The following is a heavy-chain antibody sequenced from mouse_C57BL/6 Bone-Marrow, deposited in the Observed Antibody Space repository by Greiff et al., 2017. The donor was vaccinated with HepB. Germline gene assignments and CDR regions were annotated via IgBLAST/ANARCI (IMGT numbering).Heavy chain of an antibody. Sequence: DVHLVESGGGLVKPGGSLKLSCAASGFTFSDYGMHWVRQAPEKGLEWVAYISSGSSTIYYADTVKGRFTISRDTAKNTLFLQMTSLRSEDTAMYYCARGRQNGGYLYYFDYWGQGTTLTVSS. CDR2: ISSGSSTI. J-gene: IGHJ2*01. CDR3: ARGRQNGGYLYYFDY. V-gene: IGHV5-17*01. D-gene: IGHD2-3*01. CDR1: GFTFSDYG.